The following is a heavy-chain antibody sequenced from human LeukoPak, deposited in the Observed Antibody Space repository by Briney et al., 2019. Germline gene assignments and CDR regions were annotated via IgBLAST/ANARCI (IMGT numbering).Heavy chain of an antibody. CDR3: ARRSEYNYFDP. J-gene: IGHJ5*02. V-gene: IGHV3-30-3*01. CDR2: ISYDGSNK. Sequence: PGMSLRLSCATSGFIFSRHSMHWVRQAPGKGLEWVAVISYDGSNKYYADSVKGRFTISRDNAKNSLFLQMNSLRAEDTAVYYCARRSEYNYFDPWGQGTLVTVSS. CDR1: GFIFSRHS.